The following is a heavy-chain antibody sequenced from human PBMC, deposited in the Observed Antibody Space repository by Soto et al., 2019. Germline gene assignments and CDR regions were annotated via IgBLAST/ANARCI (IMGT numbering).Heavy chain of an antibody. CDR1: GFTFSSYA. J-gene: IGHJ5*02. V-gene: IGHV3-30-3*01. D-gene: IGHD3-22*01. CDR2: ISYDGSNK. CDR3: ARDPTRIVANSWFEP. Sequence: QVQLVESGGGVVQPGRSLRLSCAASGFTFSSYAVHWVRQAPGKGLEWVAVISYDGSNKYYADSVKGRFTIYRDNSKNWLYLQMNSLRGEDTAVYYCARDPTRIVANSWFEPWGQGNLVTVSS.